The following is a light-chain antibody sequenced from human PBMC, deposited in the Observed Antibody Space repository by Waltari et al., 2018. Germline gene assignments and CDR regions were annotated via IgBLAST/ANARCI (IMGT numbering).Light chain of an antibody. CDR1: QSLLHRNGYNS. CDR3: MEALQTPGT. Sequence: DIVMTQSPLSLPVTPGEPASISCRSSQSLLHRNGYNSFEWYLQKPGQSPQLLIYMGSNRASGVPDRFSGSGSGTDFTLKISRVEAEDVGVYYCMEALQTPGTFGGGTKVEIK. V-gene: IGKV2-28*01. CDR2: MGS. J-gene: IGKJ4*01.